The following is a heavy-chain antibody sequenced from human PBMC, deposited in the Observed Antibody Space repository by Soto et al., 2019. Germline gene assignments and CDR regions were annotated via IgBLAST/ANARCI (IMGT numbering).Heavy chain of an antibody. CDR1: GFTFSSYW. D-gene: IGHD1-7*01. J-gene: IGHJ4*02. V-gene: IGHV3-74*01. Sequence: LRLSCAASGFTFSSYWMHWVRQAPGKGLVWVSRINSDGSSTSYADSVKGRFTISRDNAKNTVYLQMNSLRAEDTAVYYCARSFNWNYDYFDYWGQGTLVTVSS. CDR3: ARSFNWNYDYFDY. CDR2: INSDGSST.